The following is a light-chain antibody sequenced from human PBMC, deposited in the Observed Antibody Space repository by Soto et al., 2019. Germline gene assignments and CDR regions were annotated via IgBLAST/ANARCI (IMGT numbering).Light chain of an antibody. J-gene: IGLJ3*02. CDR3: AAWDDSLSAGV. CDR2: SNN. Sequence: QAVVTQPPSASGTPGQRITISCSGSSSNIGSDYVYWYQKVPGTAPKLLIYSNNLRPSGVPDRFSGSKSGTSASLAISGLRSEDEADYYCAAWDDSLSAGVFGGGTKLTVL. CDR1: SSNIGSDY. V-gene: IGLV1-47*02.